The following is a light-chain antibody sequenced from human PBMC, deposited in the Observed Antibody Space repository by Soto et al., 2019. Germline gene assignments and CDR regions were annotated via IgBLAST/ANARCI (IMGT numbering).Light chain of an antibody. Sequence: QAVLTQPPSASGTPGQRVTISCSGGSSNIGSNTINWYQQLPGTAPKLLIYSKNQRPSGVPDRFSASKSGTSASLAISGLQSYDEADYYCATWDDSLDVVVFGGGTKLTVL. J-gene: IGLJ2*01. CDR1: SSNIGSNT. CDR2: SKN. V-gene: IGLV1-44*01. CDR3: ATWDDSLDVVV.